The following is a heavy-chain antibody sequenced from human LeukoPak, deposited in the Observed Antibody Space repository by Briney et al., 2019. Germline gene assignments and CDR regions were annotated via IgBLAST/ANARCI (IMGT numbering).Heavy chain of an antibody. CDR3: ARRETTVTLDAFDI. J-gene: IGHJ3*02. CDR1: GYTFTSYG. Sequence: GASVKVSCKASGYTFTSYGISWVRQAPGQGLEWMGWISAYNGNTKHAQKVQGRVTMTTDTSTSTAYMELRSLRSDDTAVYYCARRETTVTLDAFDIWGQGTMVTVSS. V-gene: IGHV1-18*01. CDR2: ISAYNGNT. D-gene: IGHD4-17*01.